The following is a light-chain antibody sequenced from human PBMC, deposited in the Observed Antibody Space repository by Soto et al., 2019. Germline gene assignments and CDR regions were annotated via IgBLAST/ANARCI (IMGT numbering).Light chain of an antibody. CDR3: SSYSKTSPLI. J-gene: IGLJ2*01. CDR2: DVS. V-gene: IGLV2-14*03. Sequence: QSALTQPASMSGSPGQSITISCTGTSSDVGGYGYVSWYQQHPGKPPKLMIYDVSDRPSGVSNRFSGSKSGNTASLTISGLQAEDDADYYCSSYSKTSPLIFGGGTKLTVL. CDR1: SSDVGGYGY.